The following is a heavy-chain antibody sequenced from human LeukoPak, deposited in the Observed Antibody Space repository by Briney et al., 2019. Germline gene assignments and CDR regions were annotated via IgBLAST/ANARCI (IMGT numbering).Heavy chain of an antibody. CDR1: GGSITGYY. CDR2: IYHSGGT. V-gene: IGHV4-59*13. J-gene: IGHJ4*02. D-gene: IGHD2-2*01. CDR3: ARVGYSDSTVFDY. Sequence: SETLSLTCTVSGGSITGYYWSWIRQPPGKGLEWIGYIYHSGGTNYSPSLESRVSISVDTSKNQFSLRLSFVTAADTAVYFCARVGYSDSTVFDYWGQGTLVTVSS.